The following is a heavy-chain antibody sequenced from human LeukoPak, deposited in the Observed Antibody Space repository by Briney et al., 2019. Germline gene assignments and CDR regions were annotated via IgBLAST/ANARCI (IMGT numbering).Heavy chain of an antibody. D-gene: IGHD1-26*01. V-gene: IGHV3-48*01. Sequence: QAGGSLRLSCAASGFTFSSYSMNWVRQAPGKGLEWVSYISSSSSTIYYADSVKGRFTISRDNAKNSLYLQMNSLRAEDTAVYYCARGGKWEPRKYDNWGQGTLVAVSS. CDR2: ISSSSSTI. J-gene: IGHJ4*02. CDR1: GFTFSSYS. CDR3: ARGGKWEPRKYDN.